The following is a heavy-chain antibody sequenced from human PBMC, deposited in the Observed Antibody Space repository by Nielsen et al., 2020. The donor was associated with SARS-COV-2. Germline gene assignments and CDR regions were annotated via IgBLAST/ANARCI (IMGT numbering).Heavy chain of an antibody. D-gene: IGHD2-2*01. CDR1: GFTFSSYS. V-gene: IGHV3-21*01. CDR2: ISSSSSYI. J-gene: IGHJ6*03. Sequence: LSLTCAASGFTFSSYSMNWVRQAPGKGLEWVSSISSSSSYIYYADSVKGRFTISRDNAKNSLYLQMNSLRAEDTAVYYCARVSCSSTSCYGERYYYYYMDVWGKGTTVTVSS. CDR3: ARVSCSSTSCYGERYYYYYMDV.